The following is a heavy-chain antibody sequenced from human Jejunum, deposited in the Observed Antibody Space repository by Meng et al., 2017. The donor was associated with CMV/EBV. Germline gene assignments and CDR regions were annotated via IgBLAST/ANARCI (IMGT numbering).Heavy chain of an antibody. J-gene: IGHJ4*02. CDR1: FTSYT. Sequence: FTSYTMSWVRQVPGKGLEWVSSISTHSTYISYADSVKGRLTISRDNAKNSLYLQVDSLRAEDTAVYYCASGFCGSTTCYREFDYWGQGTLGTVSS. CDR3: ASGFCGSTTCYREFDY. V-gene: IGHV3-21*01. D-gene: IGHD2-2*01. CDR2: ISTHSTYI.